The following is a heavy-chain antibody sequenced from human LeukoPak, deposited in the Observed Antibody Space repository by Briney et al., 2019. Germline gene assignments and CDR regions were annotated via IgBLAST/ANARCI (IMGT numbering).Heavy chain of an antibody. Sequence: PSETLSLTCTVSGGSVSSGSYYWSWIRQPPGKGLEWIGYIYYSGSTNYNPSLKSRVTISVDTSKNQFSLKLSSVTAADTAVYYYASSSGWYYFGYWGQGTLVTVSS. CDR1: GGSVSSGSYY. D-gene: IGHD6-19*01. CDR2: IYYSGST. CDR3: ASSSGWYYFGY. V-gene: IGHV4-61*01. J-gene: IGHJ4*02.